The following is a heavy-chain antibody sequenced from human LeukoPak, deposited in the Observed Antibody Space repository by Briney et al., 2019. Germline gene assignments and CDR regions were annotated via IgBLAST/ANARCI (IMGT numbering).Heavy chain of an antibody. J-gene: IGHJ4*02. V-gene: IGHV3-11*01. CDR1: GFTFSDYY. CDR3: ARAPGRGRYYFDY. D-gene: IGHD3-10*01. CDR2: ISSSGSTI. Sequence: GGSLRVSCAASGFTFSDYYISWIRQAPGKGLEWVSYISSSGSTIYYTDSVKGRFTISRDNAKNSLYLQMNSLRAEDTAVYYCARAPGRGRYYFDYWGQGTLVTVSS.